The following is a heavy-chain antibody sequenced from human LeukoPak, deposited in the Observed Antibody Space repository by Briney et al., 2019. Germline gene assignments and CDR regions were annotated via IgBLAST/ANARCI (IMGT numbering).Heavy chain of an antibody. CDR2: INPNSGGT. D-gene: IGHD3-10*01. V-gene: IGHV1-2*02. CDR1: GYTFTGYY. J-gene: IGHJ4*02. Sequence: ASVKVSCKASGYTFTGYYMHWVRQAPGQGLEWMGWINPNSGGTNYAQKFQGRVTMTRDTSTSTVYMELSSLRSEDTAVYYCARGPYYYGSGSYSDLDYWGQGTLVTVSS. CDR3: ARGPYYYGSGSYSDLDY.